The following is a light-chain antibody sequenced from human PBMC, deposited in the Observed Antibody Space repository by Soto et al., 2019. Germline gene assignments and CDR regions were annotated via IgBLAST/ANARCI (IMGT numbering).Light chain of an antibody. CDR1: SSDIGGYNS. CDR2: EVS. Sequence: QSALTQPPSASGSPGQSVTISCTGTSSDIGGYNSVSWYQQHPGKAPKLMIYEVSERPSGVPDRFSGSKSGNTASLTVSGLQAEDEADYYCSSYAGNNNFKVFGGGTKLTVL. CDR3: SSYAGNNNFKV. V-gene: IGLV2-8*01. J-gene: IGLJ2*01.